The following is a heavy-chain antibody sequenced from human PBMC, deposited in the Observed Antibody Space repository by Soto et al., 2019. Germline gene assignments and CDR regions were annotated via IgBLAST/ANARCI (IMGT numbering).Heavy chain of an antibody. Sequence: GGSLRLSCAASGFTFSSYGMHWVRQAPGKGLEWVAVIWYDGSNKYYADSVKGRFTISRDNSKNTLYLQMNSLRAEDTAVYYCARDRDSSSYDAFDIWGQGTMVTVSS. CDR1: GFTFSSYG. J-gene: IGHJ3*02. CDR3: ARDRDSSSYDAFDI. V-gene: IGHV3-33*01. D-gene: IGHD6-13*01. CDR2: IWYDGSNK.